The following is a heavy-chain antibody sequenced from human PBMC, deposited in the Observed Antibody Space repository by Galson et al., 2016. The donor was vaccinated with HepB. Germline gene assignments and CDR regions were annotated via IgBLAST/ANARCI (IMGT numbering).Heavy chain of an antibody. V-gene: IGHV3-33*01. D-gene: IGHD3-10*01. CDR1: RFTLSSYV. J-gene: IGHJ5*02. CDR3: ARHSGFGDFHENYFDP. CDR2: LLYDGTTK. Sequence: SLRLSCAASRFTLSSYVMHWVRQAPGKGLEWVAVLLYDGTTKYYADSVKGRFTISRDTSKNTLYLQMNSLRAEDTAVYYCARHSGFGDFHENYFDPWGQGTLVTVSS.